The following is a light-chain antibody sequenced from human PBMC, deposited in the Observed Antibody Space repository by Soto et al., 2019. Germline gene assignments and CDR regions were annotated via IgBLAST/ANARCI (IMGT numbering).Light chain of an antibody. V-gene: IGKV1-33*01. Sequence: DIQMTQSPSSLSASVGDRVTITCQASQDISHNVNWYQQKPGKAPNLLIFDASKLEGGVPSRFTGSGSETHFSFTISSLKPEDTATYYCQHYDSLPPTFGGGTKVEIK. J-gene: IGKJ4*01. CDR3: QHYDSLPPT. CDR2: DAS. CDR1: QDISHN.